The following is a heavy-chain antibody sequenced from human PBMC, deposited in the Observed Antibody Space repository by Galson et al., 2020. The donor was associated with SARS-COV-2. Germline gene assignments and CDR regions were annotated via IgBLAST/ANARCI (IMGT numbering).Heavy chain of an antibody. V-gene: IGHV3-23*03. CDR2: IYSGGST. J-gene: IGHJ4*02. CDR1: GFTFSNYA. D-gene: IGHD6-19*01. Sequence: GGSLRLSCAGSGFTFSNYAMSWVRQAPGKGLEWVSVIYSGGSTYYADSVKGRFTISRDNSKSTVYLQLNSLRVEDTATYYCGKGEYGSGGGRNYWGPGSLVTVSS. CDR3: GKGEYGSGGGRNY.